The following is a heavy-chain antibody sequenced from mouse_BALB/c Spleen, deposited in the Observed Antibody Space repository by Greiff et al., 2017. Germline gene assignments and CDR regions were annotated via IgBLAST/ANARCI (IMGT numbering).Heavy chain of an antibody. CDR3: ARGDYYAMDY. CDR2: IYPGNGDT. J-gene: IGHJ4*01. CDR1: GYTFTSYN. V-gene: IGHV1-12*01. Sequence: QVQLQQPGAELVKPGASVKMSCKASGYTFTSYNMHWVKQTPGQGLEWIGAIYPGNGDTSYNQKFKGKATLTADKSSSTAYMQLSSLTSEDSAVYYCARGDYYAMDYWGQGTSVTVSS.